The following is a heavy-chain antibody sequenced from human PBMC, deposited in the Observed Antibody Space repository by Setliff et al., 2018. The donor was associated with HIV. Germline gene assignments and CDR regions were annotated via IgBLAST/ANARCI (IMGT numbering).Heavy chain of an antibody. D-gene: IGHD6-19*01. Sequence: ASVKVSCKGSGYSFTRYALHWLRQAPGQRPEWMGWINLVNVDTKYSQNFQGRLTIIRDTSASTAYMELSSLRSEDTAVYYCARGSGPYSSGWYIDYWGQGTLVTVS. CDR2: INLVNVDT. J-gene: IGHJ4*02. V-gene: IGHV1-3*01. CDR1: GYSFTRYA. CDR3: ARGSGPYSSGWYIDY.